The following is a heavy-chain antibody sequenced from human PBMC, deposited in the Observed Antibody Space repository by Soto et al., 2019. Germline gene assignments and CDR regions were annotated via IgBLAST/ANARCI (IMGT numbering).Heavy chain of an antibody. CDR2: ISGSGGST. D-gene: IGHD6-19*01. Sequence: GGSLRLSCAASGFTFSSYAMSWVRQAPGKGLEWVSAISGSGGSTYYADSVKGRFTISRDNSKNTLYLQMNSLRAKDTAVYYCAKDGQWLRPDYYYYGMDVWGQGTTVTVSS. V-gene: IGHV3-23*01. J-gene: IGHJ6*02. CDR1: GFTFSSYA. CDR3: AKDGQWLRPDYYYYGMDV.